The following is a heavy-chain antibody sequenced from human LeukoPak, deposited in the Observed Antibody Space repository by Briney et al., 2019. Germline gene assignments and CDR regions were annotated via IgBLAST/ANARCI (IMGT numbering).Heavy chain of an antibody. CDR1: GFTFRSYG. CDR3: ARGCRNSGTTSCYPF. V-gene: IGHV3-30*03. J-gene: IGHJ4*02. D-gene: IGHD2-2*01. CDR2: ISYDGSNK. Sequence: GGSLRLSCAASGFTFRSYGMHWVRQAPGKGLEWVAVISYDGSNKYYADSVKGRFTISRDNSKNTLYLEMNNLRAEDTALYYCARGCRNSGTTSCYPFWGQGTLVTVSS.